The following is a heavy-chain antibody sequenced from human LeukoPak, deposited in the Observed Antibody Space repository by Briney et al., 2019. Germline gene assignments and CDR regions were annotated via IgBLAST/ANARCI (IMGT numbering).Heavy chain of an antibody. J-gene: IGHJ6*02. D-gene: IGHD4/OR15-4a*01. V-gene: IGHV4-61*02. CDR1: GGSINSGSYY. CDR3: AREALVLPHFNGMDV. Sequence: SETLSLTCTVSGGSINSGSYYWSWIRQPAGKGLEWIGRIYTSGSTNYNPSLKSRVTISVDTSKNQFSLKLSSVTAADTAVYYCAREALVLPHFNGMDVWGQGTTVTVSS. CDR2: IYTSGST.